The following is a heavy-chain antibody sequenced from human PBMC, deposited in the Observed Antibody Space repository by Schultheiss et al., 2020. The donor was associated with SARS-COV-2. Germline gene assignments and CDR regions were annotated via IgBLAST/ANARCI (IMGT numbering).Heavy chain of an antibody. CDR2: IWYDGSNK. V-gene: IGHV3-33*01. J-gene: IGHJ6*03. CDR3: AREGGSPTGYYYMDV. Sequence: GGSLRLSCAASGFTFSSYGMHWVRQAPGKGLEWVAVIWYDGSNKYYADSVKGRFTISRDNSKNTLYLQMNSLRAEDTAVYYCAREGGSPTGYYYMDVWGKGTTVTVSS. CDR1: GFTFSSYG. D-gene: IGHD5-12*01.